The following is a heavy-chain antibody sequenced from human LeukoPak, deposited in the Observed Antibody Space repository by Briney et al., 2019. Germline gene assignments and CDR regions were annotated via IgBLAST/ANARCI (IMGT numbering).Heavy chain of an antibody. CDR2: ISTGGDI. J-gene: IGHJ5*02. V-gene: IGHV4-4*08. CDR3: VRGPGRGYDLEP. Sequence: SDTLSLTCAVSAGSICNSYCSWARQPPGKGLQFIGYISTGGDINYNPSLRSRATISINPSNNQLSLTLTSVTTADTDVYFCVRGPGRGYDLEPWGQGSLVTVSS. D-gene: IGHD3-22*01. CDR1: AGSICNSY.